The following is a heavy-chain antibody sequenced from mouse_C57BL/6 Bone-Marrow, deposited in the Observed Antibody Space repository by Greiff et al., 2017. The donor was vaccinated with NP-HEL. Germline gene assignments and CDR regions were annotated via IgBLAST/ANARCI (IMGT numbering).Heavy chain of an antibody. J-gene: IGHJ2*01. Sequence: EVQLVESGGDLVKPGGSLKLSCAASGFTFSSYGMSWVRQTPDKRLEWVATISSGGSYPYYPDSVKGRFTISRDNAKNTLYLQMSSLKSEDTAMYYCARPGGPTAQSFFDYWGQGTTLTVSS. CDR2: ISSGGSYP. V-gene: IGHV5-6*01. CDR3: ARPGGPTAQSFFDY. D-gene: IGHD3-2*02. CDR1: GFTFSSYG.